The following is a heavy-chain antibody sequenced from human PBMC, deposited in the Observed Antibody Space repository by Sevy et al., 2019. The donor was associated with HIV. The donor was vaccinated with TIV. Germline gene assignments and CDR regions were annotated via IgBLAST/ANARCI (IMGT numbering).Heavy chain of an antibody. CDR2: IYYSGST. V-gene: IGHV4-31*03. CDR3: ARGGDSLTGYYYYFDY. CDR1: GGSISSGGYY. Sequence: SETLSLTCTVSGGSISSGGYYWSWIRQHPGKGLEWIGYIYYSGSTYYNPSLKSRVTISVDTSKNQFSLKLSSVTAADTAVYYCARGGDSLTGYYYYFDYWGQGTLVTVSS. J-gene: IGHJ4*02. D-gene: IGHD3-9*01.